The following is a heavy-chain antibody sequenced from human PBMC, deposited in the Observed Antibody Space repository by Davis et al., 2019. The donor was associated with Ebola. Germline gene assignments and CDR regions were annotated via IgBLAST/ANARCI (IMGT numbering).Heavy chain of an antibody. CDR1: GGSISSGGYY. J-gene: IGHJ3*02. CDR3: ARDGDYDIFTAGAFDI. Sequence: PSETLSLTCTVSGGSISSGGYYWSWIRQHPGKGLEWIGYIYYSGSTNYNPSLKSRVTISVDTSKNQFSLKLSSVTAADTAVYYCARDGDYDIFTAGAFDIWGQGTMVTVSS. D-gene: IGHD3-9*01. CDR2: IYYSGST. V-gene: IGHV4-61*08.